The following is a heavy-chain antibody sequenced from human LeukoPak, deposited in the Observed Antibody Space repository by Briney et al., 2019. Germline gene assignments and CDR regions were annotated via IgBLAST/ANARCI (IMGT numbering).Heavy chain of an antibody. CDR1: GFTFSSYS. V-gene: IGHV3-21*01. J-gene: IGHJ5*02. CDR3: AKDQAGA. D-gene: IGHD1-26*01. Sequence: GGSLRLSCAASGFTFSSYSMNWVRQAPGKGLEWGSSISSSSSYIYYADSVKGRFTISRDNGKNTLYPQMNSLGAEDTAVYYCAKDQAGAWGQGTRVTVSS. CDR2: ISSSSSYI.